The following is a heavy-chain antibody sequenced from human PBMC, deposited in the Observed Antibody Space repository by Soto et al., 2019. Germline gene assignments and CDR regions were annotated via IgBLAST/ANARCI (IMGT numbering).Heavy chain of an antibody. CDR2: VSNRGDTR. J-gene: IGHJ4*02. Sequence: GGSLRLSCAASGFTFSDYYMSWIRQSPGKGLEWLSYVSNRGDTRYYADSVKGRFIISRDNAKNSLYLQMNSLRAEDTAVYYCASQRGNYYFDDWGQGTLVTVSS. CDR3: ASQRGNYYFDD. D-gene: IGHD3-10*01. V-gene: IGHV3-11*01. CDR1: GFTFSDYY.